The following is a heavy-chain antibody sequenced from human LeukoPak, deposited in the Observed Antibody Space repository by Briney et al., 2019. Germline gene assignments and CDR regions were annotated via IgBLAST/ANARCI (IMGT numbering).Heavy chain of an antibody. V-gene: IGHV4-59*08. D-gene: IGHD5-12*01. Sequence: SETLSLTCTVSGGSISSYYWSWIRQPPGKGLEWTGYIYYSGSTNYNPSLKSRVTISVDTSKNQFSLKLSSVTAADTAVYYCARRVAIAPGGYDPYGWFDPWGQGTLVTVSS. CDR3: ARRVAIAPGGYDPYGWFDP. CDR1: GGSISSYY. J-gene: IGHJ5*02. CDR2: IYYSGST.